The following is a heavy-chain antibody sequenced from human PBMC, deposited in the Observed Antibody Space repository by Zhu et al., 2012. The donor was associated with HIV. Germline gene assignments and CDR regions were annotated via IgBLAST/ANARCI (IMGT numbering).Heavy chain of an antibody. D-gene: IGHD6-13*01. CDR3: ARRELGRSEADWFDP. V-gene: IGHV4-38-2*01. CDR1: GYSISSGFY. J-gene: IGHJ5*02. Sequence: QVQLQESGPGLVKPSETLSLTCGVSGYSISSGFYWGWIRQSPGKGLEWIASISHRGNTYYNPSLERRVTISIDTSKNEFSLKLSSMTAADTAIYYCARRELGRSEADWFDPWXQGTLVTVSS. CDR2: ISHRGNT.